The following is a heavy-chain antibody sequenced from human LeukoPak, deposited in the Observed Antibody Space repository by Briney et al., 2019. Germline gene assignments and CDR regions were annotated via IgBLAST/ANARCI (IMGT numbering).Heavy chain of an antibody. Sequence: PGGSLRLSCAASGFTFDDYGMSWVRQAPGKGLEWVSVIYSGGSTYYADSVKGRFTISRDNSKNTLYLQMNSLRAEDTAVYYCARSAYYYDSSGFYYFDYWSQGTLVTVSS. CDR3: ARSAYYYDSSGFYYFDY. J-gene: IGHJ4*02. CDR2: IYSGGST. CDR1: GFTFDDYG. D-gene: IGHD3-22*01. V-gene: IGHV3-53*01.